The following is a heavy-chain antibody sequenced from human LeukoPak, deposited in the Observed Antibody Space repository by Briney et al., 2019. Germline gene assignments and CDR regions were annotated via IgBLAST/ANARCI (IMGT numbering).Heavy chain of an antibody. CDR2: IIPIFGTA. Sequence: PVKVSCKASGGTFSSYAISWVRQAPGQGLEWMGGIIPIFGTANYAQKFQGRVTITTDESTSTAYMELSSLRSEDTAVYYCARASDYVWGSYRYRPYYYYMDVWGKGTTVTVSS. CDR1: GGTFSSYA. D-gene: IGHD3-16*02. V-gene: IGHV1-69*05. CDR3: ARASDYVWGSYRYRPYYYYMDV. J-gene: IGHJ6*03.